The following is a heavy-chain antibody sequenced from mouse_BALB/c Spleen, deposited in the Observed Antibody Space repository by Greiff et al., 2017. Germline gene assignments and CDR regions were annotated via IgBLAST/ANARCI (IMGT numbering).Heavy chain of an antibody. CDR1: GFTFSDYY. J-gene: IGHJ4*01. CDR2: ISDGGSYT. D-gene: IGHD3-2*02. Sequence: EVQLVESGGGLVKPGGSLKLSCAASGFTFSDYYMYWVRQTPEKRLEWVATISDGGSYTYYPDSVKGRFTISRDNAKNNLYLQMSSLKSEDTAMYYCARDQANYYAMDYWGQGTSVTVSS. V-gene: IGHV5-4*02. CDR3: ARDQANYYAMDY.